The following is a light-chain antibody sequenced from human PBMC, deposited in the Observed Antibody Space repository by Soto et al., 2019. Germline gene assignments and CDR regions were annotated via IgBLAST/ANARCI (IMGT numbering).Light chain of an antibody. J-gene: IGKJ4*01. CDR1: QSISGW. V-gene: IGKV1-5*03. CDR2: ETS. CDR3: QQYSAYPLT. Sequence: IQMTQSPSTLSASLGDRVTITCRASQSISGWLAWYQQKPGKAPKLLIYETSNLQSGVPSRFSGSGSATDFTLTISGLQPDDFATYYCQQYSAYPLTVGGGTKVDI.